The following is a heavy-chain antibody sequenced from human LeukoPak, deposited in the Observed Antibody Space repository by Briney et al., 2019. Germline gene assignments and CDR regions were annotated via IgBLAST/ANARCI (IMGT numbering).Heavy chain of an antibody. Sequence: SETLSLTCTVSGGSISSSSYYWGWIRQPPGKGLEWIGSIYYSGSTYYNPSLKSRVTISVDTSKNQFSLKLSSVTAADTAVYYCARDAPNLTLLWSPLGAFDIWGQGTMVTVSS. CDR1: GGSISSSSYY. D-gene: IGHD2-2*01. J-gene: IGHJ3*02. V-gene: IGHV4-39*07. CDR2: IYYSGST. CDR3: ARDAPNLTLLWSPLGAFDI.